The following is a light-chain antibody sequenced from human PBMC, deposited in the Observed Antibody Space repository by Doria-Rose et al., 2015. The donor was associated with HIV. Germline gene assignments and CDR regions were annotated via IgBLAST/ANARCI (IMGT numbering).Light chain of an antibody. V-gene: IGKV3-20*01. J-gene: IGKJ1*01. CDR1: QRFSSTY. CDR3: HQYGTSWT. Sequence: TQSPGTLSLSPGERATLSCRASQRFSSTYLAWYQQQPGQAPSLLIYDGSTRATGIPDRFSASESGTDFTLTINRLEPEDFALYYCHQYGTSWTFGQGTKVEI. CDR2: DGS.